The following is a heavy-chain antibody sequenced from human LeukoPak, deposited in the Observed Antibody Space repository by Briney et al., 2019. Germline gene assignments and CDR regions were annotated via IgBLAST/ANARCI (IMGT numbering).Heavy chain of an antibody. J-gene: IGHJ4*02. Sequence: PGGSLRLSCAASGFIFSDHFMAWVRQAPGKGLEWVALIKIDGRTYYPDSVKGRFTVSRDISRSMVYLQMNNLRVDDTAVYYCARHDYHGDWGQGTLVTVSS. CDR2: IKIDGRT. CDR3: ARHDYHGD. D-gene: IGHD4-11*01. CDR1: GFIFSDHF. V-gene: IGHV3-53*01.